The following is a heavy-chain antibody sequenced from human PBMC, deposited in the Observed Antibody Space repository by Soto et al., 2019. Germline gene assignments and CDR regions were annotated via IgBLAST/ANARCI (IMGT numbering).Heavy chain of an antibody. CDR1: GGSISSYY. J-gene: IGHJ4*02. V-gene: IGHV4-59*01. CDR2: IYYSGTT. CDR3: ASSYGNAWYTY. D-gene: IGHD6-13*01. Sequence: PSETLSLTCTVSGGSISSYYWSWIRQSPGKGLEWIGFIYYSGTTNYNPSLKSRVAMSVDTSKNEFSLQLSSVTAADTAVYYCASSYGNAWYTYWGQGIQVTVSS.